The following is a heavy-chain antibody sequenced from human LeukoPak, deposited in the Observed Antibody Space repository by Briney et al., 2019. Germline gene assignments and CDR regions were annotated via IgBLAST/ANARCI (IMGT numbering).Heavy chain of an antibody. V-gene: IGHV3-23*01. CDR1: GFTFSSYA. CDR3: AKMKGHPLPKYYMDV. J-gene: IGHJ6*01. Sequence: PGGSLRLSCAASGFTFSSYAMTWVRQAPDKGLEWVSAISGSDGSTYYADSVKGRFTISRDNSKNTLYLEMNSLRAEDTAIYYCAKMKGHPLPKYYMDVWGQGTTVTVSS. D-gene: IGHD1-26*01. CDR2: ISGSDGST.